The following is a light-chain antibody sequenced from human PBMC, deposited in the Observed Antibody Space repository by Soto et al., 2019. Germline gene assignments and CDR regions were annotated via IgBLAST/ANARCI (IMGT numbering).Light chain of an antibody. J-gene: IGKJ2*01. CDR1: QSVGSSY. CDR3: QQSGNSPYT. CDR2: GAS. Sequence: IVLTQSPGTLSLSPGEIATLSCRASQSVGSSYLAWYQQKPGQAPRLLIYGASNRATGIPDRFSGSGSGTDFTLTISRLEPEDFAVYSCQQSGNSPYTFGPGTKLEIK. V-gene: IGKV3-20*01.